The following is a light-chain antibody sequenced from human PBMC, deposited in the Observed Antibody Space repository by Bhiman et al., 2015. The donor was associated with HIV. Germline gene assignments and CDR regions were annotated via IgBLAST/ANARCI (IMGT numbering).Light chain of an antibody. J-gene: IGLJ2*01. CDR1: SSDVGGYNY. V-gene: IGLV2-14*03. CDR2: DVS. Sequence: QSALTQPASVSGSPGQSITISCTGTSSDVGGYNYVSWCQQHPGKAPKLMIYDVSNRPSGVPDRFSGSKSGTSASLAITGLQADDEADYYCQSYDSSLSGLWLFGGGTKLTVL. CDR3: QSYDSSLSGLWL.